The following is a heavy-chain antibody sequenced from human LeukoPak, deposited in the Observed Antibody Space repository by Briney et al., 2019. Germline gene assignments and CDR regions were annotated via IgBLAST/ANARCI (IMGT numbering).Heavy chain of an antibody. V-gene: IGHV4-39*07. D-gene: IGHD6-19*01. CDR3: ARSGIAVAGQFDY. J-gene: IGHJ4*02. CDR2: IYYSGST. CDR1: SCSISSSSYY. Sequence: PSETLSLTCTVSSCSISSSSYYWGWIRQPPGKGLEWFGSIYYSGSTYYNPSLKSRVTITVDTSKNQFSLKLSPVTAADTAVYYCARSGIAVAGQFDYWGQGTLVTVSS.